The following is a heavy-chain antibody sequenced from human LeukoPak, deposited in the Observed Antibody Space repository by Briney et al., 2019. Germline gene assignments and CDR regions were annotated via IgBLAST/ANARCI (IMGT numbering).Heavy chain of an antibody. V-gene: IGHV4-39*07. Sequence: SETLSLTCTVSGGSISSSSYYWGWIRQPPGKGLEWIVSIYHSGSTYYNPSLKSRVTISVDTSKNQFSLKLSSVTAADTAVYYCARVPGVTWDGSGSYYFDYWGQGTLVTVSS. CDR3: ARVPGVTWDGSGSYYFDY. CDR2: IYHSGST. D-gene: IGHD3-10*01. CDR1: GGSISSSSYY. J-gene: IGHJ4*02.